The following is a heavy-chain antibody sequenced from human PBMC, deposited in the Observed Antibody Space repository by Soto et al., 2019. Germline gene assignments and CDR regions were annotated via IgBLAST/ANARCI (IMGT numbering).Heavy chain of an antibody. J-gene: IGHJ4*02. D-gene: IGHD1-26*01. Sequence: SETLSLTCTVSGGSTSSSSYQWVWIRQPPGKGLEWIGNVYYNGNTYYNPSLKSRVTISVDTSNNQFSLKVKSVTAADTAVYYCARRSGSYNDRYFDHWGQGTLVTVPS. CDR3: ARRSGSYNDRYFDH. V-gene: IGHV4-39*01. CDR2: VYYNGNT. CDR1: GGSTSSSSYQ.